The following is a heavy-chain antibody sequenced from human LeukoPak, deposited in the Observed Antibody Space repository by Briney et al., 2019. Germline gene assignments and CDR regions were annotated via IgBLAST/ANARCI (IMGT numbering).Heavy chain of an antibody. D-gene: IGHD4/OR15-4a*01. CDR2: ISYDGSNK. CDR3: ARSNGGMDV. V-gene: IGHV3-30*03. J-gene: IGHJ6*02. CDR1: GFTFSSYG. Sequence: VGSLRLSCAASGFTFSSYGMHWVRQAPGKGLEWVTVISYDGSNKYHADSVKGRFTISRDNSKTTLYLQMNSLRVEDTAVYYCARSNGGMDVWGQGTTVTVSS.